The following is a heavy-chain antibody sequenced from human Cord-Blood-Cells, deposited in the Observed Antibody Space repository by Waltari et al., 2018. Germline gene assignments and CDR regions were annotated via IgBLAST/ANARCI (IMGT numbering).Heavy chain of an antibody. V-gene: IGHV4-39*01. J-gene: IGHJ3*02. CDR3: ARYSSSSRGAFDI. CDR1: GGSITSSRYY. D-gene: IGHD6-6*01. Sequence: QLQPQESGPGLVKPSETLSLTCTVSGGSITSSRYYCGWLRQPPGKGLEWIGSIYYSGSTDYNPSLRSRVTISGDTSKNQFSLKLSSGTAADTAVYYCARYSSSSRGAFDIWGQGTMVTVSS. CDR2: IYYSGST.